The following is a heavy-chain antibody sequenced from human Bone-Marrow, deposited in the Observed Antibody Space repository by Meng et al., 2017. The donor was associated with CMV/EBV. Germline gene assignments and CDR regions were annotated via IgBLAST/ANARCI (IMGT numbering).Heavy chain of an antibody. J-gene: IGHJ3*02. V-gene: IGHV3-7*01. CDR1: GFTFSNYW. Sequence: GESLKISCAASGFTFSNYWMTWLRQAPGRGMELVAHIKEDGSEKYFVGSVKGRFTIHRDNAKNSLDLQMNSLRAADTDVYYCARDPFIKAFDIWGQGTMVTVSS. CDR3: ARDPFIKAFDI. CDR2: IKEDGSEK.